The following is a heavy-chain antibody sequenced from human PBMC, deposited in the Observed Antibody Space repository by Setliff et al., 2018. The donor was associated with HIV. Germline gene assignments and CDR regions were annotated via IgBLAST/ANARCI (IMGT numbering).Heavy chain of an antibody. CDR3: ARGLCSGGNCYFVN. Sequence: GGSLRLSCAASGFTFSDYSMTWVRQPPGKGLEWVSSISSSYYVHYAGSVRGRLTISRDNAKNSLYLQMNSLRVDDTAVYYCARGLCSGGNCYFVNWGQGTLVTAPQ. CDR1: GFTFSDYS. V-gene: IGHV3-21*01. CDR2: ISSSYYV. D-gene: IGHD2-15*01. J-gene: IGHJ4*02.